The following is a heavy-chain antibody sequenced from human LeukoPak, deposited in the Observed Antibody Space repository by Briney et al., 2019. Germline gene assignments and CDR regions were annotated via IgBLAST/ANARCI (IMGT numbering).Heavy chain of an antibody. CDR2: IYYSGST. Sequence: PSETLSLTCTVSGGSISSYYWSWIRQPPGKGLEWIGYIYYSGSTYYNPSLKSRVTISVDTSKNQFSLKLSSVTAADTAVYYCARTTAVAGGEYFQHWGQGTLVTVSS. CDR1: GGSISSYY. J-gene: IGHJ1*01. D-gene: IGHD6-19*01. CDR3: ARTTAVAGGEYFQH. V-gene: IGHV4-59*04.